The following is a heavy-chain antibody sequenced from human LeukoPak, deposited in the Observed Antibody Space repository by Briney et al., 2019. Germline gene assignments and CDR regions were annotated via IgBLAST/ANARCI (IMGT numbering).Heavy chain of an antibody. CDR2: ISYDGSNK. CDR1: GFTFSSYG. D-gene: IGHD1-26*01. Sequence: GGSLRLSCAASGFTFSSYGMHWVRQAPGKGLEWVAVISYDGSNKYYADSVKGRFTISRDNSKNTLYLQMNSLRAEDTAVYYCGRDLGGRSGYWGQGTLVTVSS. J-gene: IGHJ4*02. CDR3: GRDLGGRSGY. V-gene: IGHV3-30*03.